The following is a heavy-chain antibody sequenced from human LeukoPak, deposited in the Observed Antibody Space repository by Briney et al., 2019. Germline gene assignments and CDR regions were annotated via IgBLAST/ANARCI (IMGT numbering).Heavy chain of an antibody. J-gene: IGHJ6*03. CDR1: GGSISSGSYH. D-gene: IGHD5-18*01. CDR2: IYYSGST. CDR3: ARAQGQWIQLPAYYYMDV. Sequence: SETLSLTCTVSGGSISSGSYHWSWIRQPPGKGLEWIGYIYYSGSTNYNPSLKSRVTISVDTSKNQFSLKLSSVTAADTAVYYCARAQGQWIQLPAYYYMDVWGKGTTVTISS. V-gene: IGHV4-61*01.